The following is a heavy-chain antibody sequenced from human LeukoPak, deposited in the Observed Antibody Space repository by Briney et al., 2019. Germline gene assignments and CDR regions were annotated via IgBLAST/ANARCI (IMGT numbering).Heavy chain of an antibody. V-gene: IGHV3-30*02. J-gene: IGHJ4*02. D-gene: IGHD6-19*01. CDR1: GFTFSSYG. Sequence: GGSLRLSCAASGFTFSSYGMHWVRQAPGKGLEWVAFIRYDGSNKYYADSVKGRFTISRDNSKNTLHLQMNSQRAEDTAVYYCAKDRASSGSPRGFDYWGQGTLVTVSS. CDR2: IRYDGSNK. CDR3: AKDRASSGSPRGFDY.